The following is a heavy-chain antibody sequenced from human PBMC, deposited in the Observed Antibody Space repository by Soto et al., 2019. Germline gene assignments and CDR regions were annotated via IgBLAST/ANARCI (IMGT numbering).Heavy chain of an antibody. J-gene: IGHJ2*01. V-gene: IGHV1-69*01. CDR2: FTPKFGTA. D-gene: IGHD2-15*01. CDR3: ARGVVSVFEFWYFDL. CDR1: GGTFRNHG. Sequence: QVQLVQSGAEVKKPGSSVKVSCKASGGTFRNHGISWLRQAPGQGLEWIGGFTPKFGTAKYAPKLQGRVSITADESTTTASVALTNLRPEDTAVYFCARGVVSVFEFWYFDLWGLGTLITVSS.